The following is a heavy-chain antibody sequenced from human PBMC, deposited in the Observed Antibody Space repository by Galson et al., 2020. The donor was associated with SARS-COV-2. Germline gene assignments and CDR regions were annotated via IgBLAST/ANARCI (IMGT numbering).Heavy chain of an antibody. CDR1: GGSFSGYY. V-gene: IGHV4-34*01. CDR2: INHSGST. Sequence: SETLSLTCAVYGGSFSGYYWSWIRQPPGKGLEWIGDINHSGSTNYNPSLKSRVTISVDTSKNQFSLKLSSVTAADTAVYYCARGRSGDYGGNSGRFDYWGRGTLVTVSS. J-gene: IGHJ4*02. D-gene: IGHD4-17*01. CDR3: ARGRSGDYGGNSGRFDY.